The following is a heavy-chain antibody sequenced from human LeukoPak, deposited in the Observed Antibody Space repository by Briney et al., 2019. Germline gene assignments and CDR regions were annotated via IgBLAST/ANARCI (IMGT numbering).Heavy chain of an antibody. D-gene: IGHD2-2*01. V-gene: IGHV4-4*07. CDR2: IYTSGST. CDR3: AREVDCSSTSCQRAYNWFDP. J-gene: IGHJ5*02. Sequence: SETLSLTCTVSGGSISGYYWSWIRQPAGKGLEWIGRIYTSGSTNYNPSLKSRVTMSVDTSKNQFSLKLSSVTAADTAVYYCAREVDCSSTSCQRAYNWFDPWGQGTLVTVSS. CDR1: GGSISGYY.